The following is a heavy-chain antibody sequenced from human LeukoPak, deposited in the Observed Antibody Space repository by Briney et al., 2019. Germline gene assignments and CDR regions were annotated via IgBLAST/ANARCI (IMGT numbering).Heavy chain of an antibody. CDR3: ARTYSSSWYPYYYYMDV. Sequence: ASVKVSCKASGYTFTSYAMNWVRQAPGQGLEWRGWINTNTGNPTYAQGFTGRFVFSLDTSVSTAYLQISSLKAEDTAVYYCARTYSSSWYPYYYYMDVWGKGTTVTVSS. CDR1: GYTFTSYA. CDR2: INTNTGNP. D-gene: IGHD6-13*01. J-gene: IGHJ6*03. V-gene: IGHV7-4-1*02.